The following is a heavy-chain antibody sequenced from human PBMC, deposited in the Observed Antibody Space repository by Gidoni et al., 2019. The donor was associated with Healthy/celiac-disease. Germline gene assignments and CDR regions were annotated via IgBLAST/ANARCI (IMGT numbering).Heavy chain of an antibody. CDR2: IYYSGST. Sequence: QVQLQESGPGLGKPSQTLSLTCTVSGGSIRSGDYYWSWIRQPPAKGLEWIGYIYYSGSTYYNPSLKSRVTISVDTSKNQFSLKLSSVTAADTAVYYCARDKRSIRGGWDYYGMDVWGQGTTVTVSS. CDR3: ARDKRSIRGGWDYYGMDV. V-gene: IGHV4-30-4*01. CDR1: GGSIRSGDYY. D-gene: IGHD3-10*01. J-gene: IGHJ6*02.